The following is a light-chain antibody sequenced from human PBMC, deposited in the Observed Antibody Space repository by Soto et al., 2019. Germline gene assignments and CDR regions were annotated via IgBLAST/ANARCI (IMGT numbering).Light chain of an antibody. CDR1: GSNIGAGYD. J-gene: IGLJ1*01. V-gene: IGLV1-40*01. CDR3: QSYDTSLSGYV. CDR2: ANT. Sequence: QSVLTQPPSVSGAPGQRATISCTGSGSNIGAGYDIHWYQQVPGTSPKPLIYANTNRASGVPDRFSGSKSGTSASLAITGLQAEDEADYYCQSYDTSLSGYVFGPGTKVTVL.